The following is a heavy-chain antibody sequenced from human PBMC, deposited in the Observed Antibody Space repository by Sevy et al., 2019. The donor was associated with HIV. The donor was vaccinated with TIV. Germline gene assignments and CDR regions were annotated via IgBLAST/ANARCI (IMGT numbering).Heavy chain of an antibody. CDR2: MNPNSGNT. CDR3: AREDRSIAVAGNGKGSYYGMDV. Sequence: ASVEVSCKASGYTFTSYDINWVRQATGQGLEWMGWMNPNSGNTGYAQKFQGRVTMTRNTSISTAYMELSSLRSEDTAEYYCAREDRSIAVAGNGKGSYYGMDVWGQGTTVTVSS. J-gene: IGHJ6*02. D-gene: IGHD6-19*01. CDR1: GYTFTSYD. V-gene: IGHV1-8*01.